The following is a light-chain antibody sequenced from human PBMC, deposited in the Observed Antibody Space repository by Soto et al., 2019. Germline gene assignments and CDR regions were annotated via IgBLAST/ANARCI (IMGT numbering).Light chain of an antibody. V-gene: IGKV1-8*01. J-gene: IGKJ1*01. Sequence: ILMTQSPASLSVSPGDRVTITCRASQGISSYLAWYQQKRGKAPKLLIYASSTLQSGVPSRFSGSGSGTDFTLIFSCLQSEDFATYYCQQYNNYPLTFGQGTKVEIK. CDR3: QQYNNYPLT. CDR2: ASS. CDR1: QGISSY.